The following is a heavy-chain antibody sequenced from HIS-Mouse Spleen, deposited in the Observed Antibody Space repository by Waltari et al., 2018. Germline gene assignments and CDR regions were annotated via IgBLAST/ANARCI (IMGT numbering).Heavy chain of an antibody. Sequence: QLQLQESGPGLVKPSETLSLTCTVSGGSISSSSYYWAWIRQPPGKGLDWIGGTYYSGATDSTPSLKSRVTISVDTSKNQFSLKLSSVTAADTAVYYCAREIPYSSSWYDWYFDLWGRGTLVTVSS. J-gene: IGHJ2*01. D-gene: IGHD6-13*01. CDR2: TYYSGAT. CDR3: AREIPYSSSWYDWYFDL. V-gene: IGHV4-39*07. CDR1: GGSISSSSYY.